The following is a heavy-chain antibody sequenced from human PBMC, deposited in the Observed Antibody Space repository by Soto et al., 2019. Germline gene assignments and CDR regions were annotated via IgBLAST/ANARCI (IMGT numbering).Heavy chain of an antibody. J-gene: IGHJ4*02. Sequence: GGSLRLSCAASGFTFSSYSMNWVRQAPGKGLEWVSYISSSSSTIYYADSVKGRFTISRDNAKNSLYLQMNSLRDEDTAVYYCARVRLRFLAWFYFEYWGQGPMVTVSS. CDR3: ARVRLRFLAWFYFEY. CDR1: GFTFSSYS. V-gene: IGHV3-48*02. CDR2: ISSSSSTI. D-gene: IGHD3-3*01.